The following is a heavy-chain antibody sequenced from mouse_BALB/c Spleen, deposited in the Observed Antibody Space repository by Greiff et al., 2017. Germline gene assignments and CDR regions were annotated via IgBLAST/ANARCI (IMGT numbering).Heavy chain of an antibody. CDR1: GYTFTSYW. Sequence: VQLQESGAELVRPGTSVKMSCKASGYTFTSYWMHWVKQRPGQGLEWIGYINPSTGYTEYNQKFKDKATLTADKSSSTAYMQLSSLTSEDSAVYYCARDYYGSSPGYFDYWGQGTTLTVSS. D-gene: IGHD1-1*01. CDR3: ARDYYGSSPGYFDY. J-gene: IGHJ2*01. CDR2: INPSTGYT. V-gene: IGHV1-4*01.